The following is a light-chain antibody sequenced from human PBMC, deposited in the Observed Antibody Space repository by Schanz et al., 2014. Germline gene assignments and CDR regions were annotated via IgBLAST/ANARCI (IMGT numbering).Light chain of an antibody. CDR1: QSVSSN. CDR2: GAS. CDR3: QQYNSYPWT. V-gene: IGKV3-15*01. J-gene: IGKJ1*01. Sequence: ETVMTQSPGTLSVSPGERATLSCRASQSVSSNLAWYQQKRGQAPRLLIYGASTRATGIPAIFSGSGSGTEFTLTINSLQPDDFATYYCQQYNSYPWTFGQGTKVEIK.